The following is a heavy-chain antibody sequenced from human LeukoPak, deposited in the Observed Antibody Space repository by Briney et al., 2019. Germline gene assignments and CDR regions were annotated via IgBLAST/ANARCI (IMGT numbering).Heavy chain of an antibody. CDR3: AKLTIEGNIVLAS. Sequence: GGSLRLSCAASGFTFTNYAMSWVRQAPGKGLEWVSTISTSGDNTYYEDSVKGRFTISRHTSKNTLYLQMDSLRADDTAVYYCAKLTIEGNIVLASRGQGTLVTVSS. CDR2: ISTSGDNT. V-gene: IGHV3-23*01. J-gene: IGHJ4*02. CDR1: GFTFTNYA. D-gene: IGHD2-21*01.